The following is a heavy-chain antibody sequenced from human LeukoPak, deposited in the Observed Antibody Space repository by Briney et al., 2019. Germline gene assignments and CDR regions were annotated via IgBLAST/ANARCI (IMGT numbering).Heavy chain of an antibody. V-gene: IGHV3-48*03. Sequence: RGSLRLSCAASGFTFSSYEMTWVRQAPGRGLEWVSFISSSGTPIYYADSVNGRFTVSRDNAKNSLYLQMNSLRAEDTGVYFCARRSFGSRGTWFDPWSQGTLVTVSS. D-gene: IGHD3-16*01. CDR1: GFTFSSYE. J-gene: IGHJ5*02. CDR2: ISSSGTPI. CDR3: ARRSFGSRGTWFDP.